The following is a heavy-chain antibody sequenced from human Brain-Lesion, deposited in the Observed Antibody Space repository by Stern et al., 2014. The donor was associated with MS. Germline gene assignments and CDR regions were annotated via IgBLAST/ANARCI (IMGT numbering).Heavy chain of an antibody. D-gene: IGHD6-6*01. CDR3: ARLSRYSRSSWFDP. V-gene: IGHV4-61*01. J-gene: IGHJ5*02. Sequence: QVQLQESGPGLVKPSETLSLTCTVSGDSVSSETYFWSWIRQPPEKGLQWIGYVYYSGDTNYNPSLEGRVTISVDTSKNQFSLRLNSVTAADTAVYYCARLSRYSRSSWFDPWGQGSLVTVSS. CDR1: GDSVSSETYF. CDR2: VYYSGDT.